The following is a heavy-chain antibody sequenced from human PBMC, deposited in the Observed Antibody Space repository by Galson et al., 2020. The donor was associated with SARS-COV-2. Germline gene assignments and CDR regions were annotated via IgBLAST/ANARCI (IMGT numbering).Heavy chain of an antibody. CDR2: TTTNGGAT. CDR3: ARGGISSGGLDC. V-gene: IGHV3-23*01. Sequence: GGSLRLSCSASGFTFSSYAMTWVRQAPGKGLEWVSSTTTNGGATYHADSVKGRFAISRDNSKNTLYLQMNSLRTEDTAVYYCARGGISSGGLDCWGQGTLVTVSS. D-gene: IGHD6-13*01. J-gene: IGHJ4*02. CDR1: GFTFSSYA.